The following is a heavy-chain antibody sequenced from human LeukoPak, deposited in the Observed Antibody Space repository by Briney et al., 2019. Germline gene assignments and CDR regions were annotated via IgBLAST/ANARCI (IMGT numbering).Heavy chain of an antibody. Sequence: PSETLSLTCAVYGGSFSGYYWSWTRQPPGKGLEWIGEINHSGSTNYNPSLKSRVTISVDTSKNQFSLKLSSVTAADTAVYYCARVRGRWFDPWGQGTLVTVSS. J-gene: IGHJ5*02. CDR3: ARVRGRWFDP. CDR2: INHSGST. CDR1: GGSFSGYY. V-gene: IGHV4-34*01. D-gene: IGHD3-10*01.